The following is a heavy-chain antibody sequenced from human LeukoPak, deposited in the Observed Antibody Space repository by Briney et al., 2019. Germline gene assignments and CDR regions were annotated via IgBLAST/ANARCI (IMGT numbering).Heavy chain of an antibody. J-gene: IGHJ6*02. Sequence: GASVKVSCKASGYTFTSYGISWVRQAPGQGLEWMGGIIPIFGTANYAQKFQGRVTITADESTSTAKMELSSLRSEDTAVYYCASDIVVVVAATSYYYYGMDVWGLGTTVTVSS. CDR1: GYTFTSYG. CDR3: ASDIVVVVAATSYYYYGMDV. V-gene: IGHV1-69*13. CDR2: IIPIFGTA. D-gene: IGHD2-15*01.